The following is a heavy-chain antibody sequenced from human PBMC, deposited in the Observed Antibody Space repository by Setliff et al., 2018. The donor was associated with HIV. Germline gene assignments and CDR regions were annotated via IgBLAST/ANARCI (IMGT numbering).Heavy chain of an antibody. V-gene: IGHV1-69*13. CDR1: GGTFSSYG. Sequence: ASVKVSCKASGGTFSSYGISWVRQAPGQGLEWMGGITPISGTANYAQKFQGRVTIAADEFTGTAYMELSSLRSEDTAVYYCVRGGQYYRSTYYYYYMDVWGEGTTVTVSS. D-gene: IGHD3-16*02. CDR2: ITPISGTA. CDR3: VRGGQYYRSTYYYYYMDV. J-gene: IGHJ6*03.